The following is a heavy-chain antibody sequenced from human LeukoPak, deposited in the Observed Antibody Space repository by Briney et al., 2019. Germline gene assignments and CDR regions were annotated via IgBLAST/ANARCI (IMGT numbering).Heavy chain of an antibody. CDR3: AHVAVAVAQFDY. CDR2: VYWDDDK. D-gene: IGHD4-23*01. CDR1: GFSLSTSEVG. Sequence: SGPTLVNPTQTLTLTCTFTGFSLSTSEVGVGWIRQPPGKALEWLTLVYWDDDKLYSPSLRNRLTINKDTSENQVVLTLTNVDPVDTATYYCAHVAVAVAQFDYWGQGIPVTVSS. V-gene: IGHV2-5*02. J-gene: IGHJ4*02.